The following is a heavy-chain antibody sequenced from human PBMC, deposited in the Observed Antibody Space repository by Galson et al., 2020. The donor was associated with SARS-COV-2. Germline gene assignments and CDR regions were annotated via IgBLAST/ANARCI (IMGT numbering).Heavy chain of an antibody. CDR3: TRDRPAATSPTLTGFDP. D-gene: IGHD2-15*01. V-gene: IGHV1-2*02. CDR1: GYTFSDYY. CDR2: NNPNSGGT. Sequence: ASVKVSCKTSGYTFSDYYIHWVRQAPRQGLEWMGWNNPNSGGTKYAQKFQGRVTMTRDTSITTAYMELSWLRSDDTAVYYCTRDRPAATSPTLTGFDPWGQGTLVTVS. J-gene: IGHJ5*02.